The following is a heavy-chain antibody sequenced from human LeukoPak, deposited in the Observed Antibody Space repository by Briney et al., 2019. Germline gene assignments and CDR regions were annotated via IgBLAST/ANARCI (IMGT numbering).Heavy chain of an antibody. CDR3: ARGSVRGEFDP. Sequence: PSETLSLTCTLSGGSISTYYWSWVRQPPGKGLEWIGYIYYTGSTDYNPSLKSRVTMSVDTSKNQFSLKLSSVTAADTPVYSCARGSVRGEFDPWGQGTLVTVSS. CDR2: IYYTGST. D-gene: IGHD3-10*01. V-gene: IGHV4-59*01. J-gene: IGHJ5*02. CDR1: GGSISTYY.